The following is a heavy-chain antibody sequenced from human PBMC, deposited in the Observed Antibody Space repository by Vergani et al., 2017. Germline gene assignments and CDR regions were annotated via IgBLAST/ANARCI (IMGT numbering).Heavy chain of an antibody. J-gene: IGHJ4*02. V-gene: IGHV4-59*12. D-gene: IGHD3-10*01. CDR1: GGSINSYY. Sequence: QVQLQESGPGLVKPSETLSLTCTVSGGSINSYYWSWIRQPPGKGLEWIGYIYYSGSTNYNPSLKSRVTISVDRSKNQFSLKLSSVTAADTAVYYCARGDYYGSGSLDYWGQGTLVTVSS. CDR3: ARGDYYGSGSLDY. CDR2: IYYSGST.